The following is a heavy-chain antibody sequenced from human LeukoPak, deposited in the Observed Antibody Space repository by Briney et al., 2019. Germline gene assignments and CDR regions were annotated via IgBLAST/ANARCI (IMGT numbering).Heavy chain of an antibody. CDR1: GYNFTSYW. V-gene: IGHV5-51*01. CDR3: ARHAGDTAMVGYFDL. CDR2: IYPGDSDT. D-gene: IGHD5-18*01. J-gene: IGHJ2*01. Sequence: GESLKISCKGSGYNFTSYWIGWVRQMPGKGLEWMGVIYPGDSDTRYSPSFQGQVTISADKSISTAYLQWSSLKASDTDMYYCARHAGDTAMVGYFDLWGRGTLVTVSS.